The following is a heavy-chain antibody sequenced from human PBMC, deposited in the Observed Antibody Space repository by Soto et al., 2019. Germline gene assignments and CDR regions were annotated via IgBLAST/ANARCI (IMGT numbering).Heavy chain of an antibody. Sequence: GGCLRLSCAASGFTCSTYSMSWVRQAPGKGLEWVSAISSSSSYIYYADTVKGRFTISRDNAKNSLFLHMNSLRAEDTAVYYCATVRYSGYVLDPWGQGTLVTVSS. V-gene: IGHV3-21*01. D-gene: IGHD5-12*01. J-gene: IGHJ5*02. CDR2: ISSSSSYI. CDR1: GFTCSTYS. CDR3: ATVRYSGYVLDP.